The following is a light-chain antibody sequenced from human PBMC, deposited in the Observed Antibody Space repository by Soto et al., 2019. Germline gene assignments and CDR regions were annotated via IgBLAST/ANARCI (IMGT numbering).Light chain of an antibody. CDR2: WAS. Sequence: DIVMTQSPDSLTVSLGERATINCKSSQSILSSSNNKNYLVWYQQKPGQPPKVLINWASTRESGVPDRFSGSGSGADFTLTISSLQAEDVAVYYCQQYYSTTPTFGGGTKLEIK. V-gene: IGKV4-1*01. J-gene: IGKJ4*01. CDR1: QSILSSSNNKNY. CDR3: QQYYSTTPT.